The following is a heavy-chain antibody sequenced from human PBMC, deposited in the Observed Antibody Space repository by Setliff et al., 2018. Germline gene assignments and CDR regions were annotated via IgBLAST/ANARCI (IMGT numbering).Heavy chain of an antibody. CDR1: GFTFSSYE. CDR3: TRGTFSDFWSGDYYDY. V-gene: IGHV3-48*03. Sequence: PGGSLRLSCAASGFTFSSYEMNWVRQAPGKGLEWVSYISSSGSTTYYADSVKGRFTISRDNAKNTLDLQMNSLRAEGSAMYYCTRGTFSDFWSGDYYDYWGQGTLVTVSS. D-gene: IGHD3-3*01. J-gene: IGHJ4*02. CDR2: ISSSGSTT.